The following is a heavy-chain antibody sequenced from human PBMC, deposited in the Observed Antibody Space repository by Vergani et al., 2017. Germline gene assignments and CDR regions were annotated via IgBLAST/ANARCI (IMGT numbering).Heavy chain of an antibody. V-gene: IGHV4-30-2*01. CDR3: ARVSTEGFDP. CDR1: GGPISSGGYS. CDR2: IYHSGST. Sequence: QLQLQESGSGLVKPSQTLSLTCAVSGGPISSGGYSWSWIRQPPGKGLEWIGYIYHSGSTYYNPSLKSRVTIAVDRSKNQFSLKLSSVTAADTPVYYCARVSTEGFDPWGQGTLVTVAS. J-gene: IGHJ5*02.